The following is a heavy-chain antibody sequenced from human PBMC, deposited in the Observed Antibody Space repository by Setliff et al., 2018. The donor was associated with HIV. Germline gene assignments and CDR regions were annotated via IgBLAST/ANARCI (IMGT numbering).Heavy chain of an antibody. CDR1: GASINSDDYY. V-gene: IGHV4-31*03. CDR3: ARVLSITMVRGVIQYFDY. J-gene: IGHJ4*02. CDR2: IYYSGST. D-gene: IGHD3-10*01. Sequence: SETLSLTCTVSGASINSDDYYWSWVRHHPGRGLEWIGYIYYSGSTYYNPSLKSRVTISVDTSKNQFSLKLSSVTAADTAVYYCARVLSITMVRGVIQYFDYWGQGTLVTVSS.